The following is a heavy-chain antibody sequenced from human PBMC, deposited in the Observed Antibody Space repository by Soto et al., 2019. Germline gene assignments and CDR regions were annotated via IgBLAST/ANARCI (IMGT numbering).Heavy chain of an antibody. CDR3: ATSTRYYYDSSGQSAWFDP. CDR2: IIPIFGTA. CDR1: GGTFSSYA. D-gene: IGHD3-22*01. V-gene: IGHV1-69*12. J-gene: IGHJ5*02. Sequence: QVQLVQSGAEVKKPGSSVKVSCKASGGTFSSYAISWVRQAPGQGLEWMGGIIPIFGTANYAQKFQGRVTSTADEATSTAYMELSSLRAEDTAVYYCATSTRYYYDSSGQSAWFDPWGEGTLVTVSS.